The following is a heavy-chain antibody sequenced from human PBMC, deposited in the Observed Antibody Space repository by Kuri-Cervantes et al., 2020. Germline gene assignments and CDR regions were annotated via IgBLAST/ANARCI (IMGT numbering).Heavy chain of an antibody. V-gene: IGHV4-59*08. D-gene: IGHD1-26*01. CDR2: IYYSGST. CDR3: ARQGGSQYYFDY. CDR1: GGSISGYY. J-gene: IGHJ4*02. Sequence: GSLRLSCSVSGGSISGYYWNWIRQPPGKGLEWIGYIYYSGSTNYNPSLKSRVTISVDTSKNQFSLRLSSVTAADTAVYYCARQGGSQYYFDYWGQGTLVTVSS.